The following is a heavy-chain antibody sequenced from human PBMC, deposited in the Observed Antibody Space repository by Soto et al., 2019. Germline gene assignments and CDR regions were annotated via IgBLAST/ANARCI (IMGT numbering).Heavy chain of an antibody. J-gene: IGHJ4*02. CDR3: ATDLNWEHY. CDR1: GFTFGTYW. Sequence: EVQRVESGGGLVQPGGSLRLACEASGFTFGTYWMTWGRQPPGKGLECVADIKPDGSERYYVDSVKGRFTISRDNAKNSLYLHMNSLRAEDTAVYYCATDLNWEHYWGQGTLVTVSS. CDR2: IKPDGSER. V-gene: IGHV3-7*04. D-gene: IGHD7-27*01.